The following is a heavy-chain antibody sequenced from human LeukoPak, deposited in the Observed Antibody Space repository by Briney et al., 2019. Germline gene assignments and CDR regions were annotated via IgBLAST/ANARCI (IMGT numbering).Heavy chain of an antibody. J-gene: IGHJ4*02. CDR1: GGSISSYY. CDR2: IYYSGST. D-gene: IGHD2-15*01. V-gene: IGHV4-59*01. CDR3: AREGRPYCSGGSCYSGSLDY. Sequence: SETLSLTCTVSGGSISSYYWSWIRQPPGKGLEWIGYIYYSGSTNYNPSLKSRVTISVDTSKNQFSLKLSSVTAADTAVYYCAREGRPYCSGGSCYSGSLDYWGQGTLATVSS.